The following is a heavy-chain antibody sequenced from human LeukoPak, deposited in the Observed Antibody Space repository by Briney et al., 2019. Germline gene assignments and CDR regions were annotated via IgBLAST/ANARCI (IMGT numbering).Heavy chain of an antibody. CDR2: IYYSGST. V-gene: IGHV4-30-4*01. CDR3: AREYYYYYGMDV. Sequence: SQTLSLTCTVSGVSISSGDYYWSWLRQPPGKGREWSGYIYYSGSTYYNPSLKSRVTISVDTSKNQFSLKLSSVTAAVTAVYYCAREYYYYYGMDVWGQGTTVTVSS. CDR1: GVSISSGDYY. J-gene: IGHJ6*02.